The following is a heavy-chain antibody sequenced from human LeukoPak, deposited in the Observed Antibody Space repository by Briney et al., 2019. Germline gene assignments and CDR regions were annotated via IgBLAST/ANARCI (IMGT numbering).Heavy chain of an antibody. V-gene: IGHV3-30-3*01. CDR3: ARDVDYGGRLDN. CDR2: ISHDGSNT. D-gene: IGHD4-23*01. Sequence: GRSLRLSCAASGFTFTSYTFHWVRQAPGKGLEWVSVISHDGSNTYNADSVKGRFTFSRDNSKNTLYLQMNSLRAEDTAVYYCARDVDYGGRLDNWGQGTLVTVSS. CDR1: GFTFTSYT. J-gene: IGHJ4*02.